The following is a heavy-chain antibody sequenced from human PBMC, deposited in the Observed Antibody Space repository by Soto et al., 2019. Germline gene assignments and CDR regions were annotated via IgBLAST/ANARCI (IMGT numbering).Heavy chain of an antibody. CDR2: IYYSGST. J-gene: IGHJ6*02. Sequence: SETLSLTCTVSGGSISSGDYYWSWIRQPPGKGLEWIGYIYYSGSTYYNPSLRSRVTISVDTSKNQFSLKLSSVTAADTAVYYCARDRPIAVVPAPYYYYGMDVWGQGTTVTVSS. CDR3: ARDRPIAVVPAPYYYYGMDV. CDR1: GGSISSGDYY. D-gene: IGHD2-2*01. V-gene: IGHV4-30-4*01.